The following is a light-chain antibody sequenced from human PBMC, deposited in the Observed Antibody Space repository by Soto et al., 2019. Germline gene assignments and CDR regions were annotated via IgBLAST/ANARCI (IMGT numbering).Light chain of an antibody. CDR1: QSVSGY. J-gene: IGKJ2*01. CDR3: HQRSDWPIT. Sequence: EIVLTQSPATLSLSPGERATLFCSASQSVSGYLAWYQQKPGQAPRLVIHDVSRRAPDIPARFSGRGSGTDFTLTISSLEPEDFAVYYCHQRSDWPITFGQGNKLQ. V-gene: IGKV3-11*01. CDR2: DVS.